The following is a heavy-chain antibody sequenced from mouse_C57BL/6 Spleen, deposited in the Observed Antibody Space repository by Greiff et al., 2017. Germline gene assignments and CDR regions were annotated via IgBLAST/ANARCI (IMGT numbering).Heavy chain of an antibody. CDR3: ARSLGLLYFDY. D-gene: IGHD1-1*01. J-gene: IGHJ2*01. Sequence: QVQLQQPGTELVKPGASVKLSCKASGYTFTSYWMHWVKQRPGQGLEWIGNINPSNGGTNYNEKFKSKATLTVDKSSRTAYMHLSSLTSEDSAVYYCARSLGLLYFDYWGQGTTLTVSS. V-gene: IGHV1-53*01. CDR2: INPSNGGT. CDR1: GYTFTSYW.